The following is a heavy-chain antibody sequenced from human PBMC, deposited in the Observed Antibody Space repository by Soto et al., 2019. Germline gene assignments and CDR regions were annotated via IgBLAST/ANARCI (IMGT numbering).Heavy chain of an antibody. CDR2: IYWDDDK. Sequence: QITLNESGPTVVNPAETLTLTCTFSGFSLTTSGVGVGWIRQSPGKAPEWLALIYWDDDKRYSASLKSRLTTSKDTSKNQVVLTMASVDPADTATYYCAHRILRTVFGLVTTTAIYFDFWGQGTPVVVSS. D-gene: IGHD3-3*01. V-gene: IGHV2-5*02. CDR1: GFSLTTSGVG. CDR3: AHRILRTVFGLVTTTAIYFDF. J-gene: IGHJ4*02.